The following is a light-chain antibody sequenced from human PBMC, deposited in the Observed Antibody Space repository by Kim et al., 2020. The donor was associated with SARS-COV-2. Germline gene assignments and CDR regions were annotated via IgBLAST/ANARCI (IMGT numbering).Light chain of an antibody. V-gene: IGKV3-11*01. J-gene: IGKJ1*01. CDR3: QQHSNWPFT. CDR2: DAS. Sequence: EIVLTQSPATLSLSPGETATPSCRASKSVSSYLAWYQQKPGQAPRLLIYDASNRATGIPARFSGSGSGTDFTLTISSLEPEDFAVYYCQQHSNWPFTFGQGTQVEIK. CDR1: KSVSSY.